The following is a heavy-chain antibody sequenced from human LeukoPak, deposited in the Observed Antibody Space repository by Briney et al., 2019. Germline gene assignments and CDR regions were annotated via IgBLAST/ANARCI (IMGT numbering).Heavy chain of an antibody. CDR1: GFSFSSYW. Sequence: GGSLRLSCAASGFSFSSYWMSWVRQAPGKGLEWVSYISSSSSTIYYADSVKGRFTISRDNAKNSLYLQMNSLRAEDTAVYYCAREPHDYGDSDGFDPWGQGTLVTVSS. V-gene: IGHV3-48*04. D-gene: IGHD4-17*01. CDR2: ISSSSSTI. CDR3: AREPHDYGDSDGFDP. J-gene: IGHJ5*02.